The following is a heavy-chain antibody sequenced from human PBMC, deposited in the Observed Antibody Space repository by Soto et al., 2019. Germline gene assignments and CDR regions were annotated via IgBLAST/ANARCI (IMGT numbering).Heavy chain of an antibody. D-gene: IGHD6-13*01. CDR1: GYTFTSYA. J-gene: IGHJ4*02. CDR2: INAGNGNT. V-gene: IGHV1-3*01. Sequence: QVQLVQSGAEVKKPGASVKVSCKASGYTFTSYAMHWVRQAPGQRLEWMGWINAGNGNTKYSQKFQGRVTITRDTSAGIAYMELSSPRSEDTAVYYCARGRVGYGSSPLLDYWGQGTLVTVSS. CDR3: ARGRVGYGSSPLLDY.